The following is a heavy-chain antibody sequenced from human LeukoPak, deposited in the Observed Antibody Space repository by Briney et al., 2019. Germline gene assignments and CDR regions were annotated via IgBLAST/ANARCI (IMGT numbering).Heavy chain of an antibody. J-gene: IGHJ4*02. V-gene: IGHV3-74*01. D-gene: IGHD5-18*01. CDR1: GFTFTNYG. Sequence: PGGSLRLSCAASGFTFTNYGMHWVRQAPGKGLVWVSRIDTDGSSIVYADSVKGRFTVSRDNAKNTLYLQMNSLRAEDTAVYYCARTNIGYSYAPYWGQGTLVTVSS. CDR2: IDTDGSSI. CDR3: ARTNIGYSYAPY.